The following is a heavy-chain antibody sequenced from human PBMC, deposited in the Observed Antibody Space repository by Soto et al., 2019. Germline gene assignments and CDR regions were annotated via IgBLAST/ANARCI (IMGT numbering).Heavy chain of an antibody. J-gene: IGHJ2*01. V-gene: IGHV3-48*01. CDR3: ARVMSISWYFDL. CDR2: ISSSSSSI. D-gene: IGHD5-12*01. CDR1: GFTCNTYI. Sequence: GGSLRLSCAASGFTCNTYIMNWVRQAPGKGLEWLSYISSSSSSIYYADSVKGRFTISRDNAKNSLYLQMNSLRAEDTAKYYCARVMSISWYFDLWGRGTLVTVSS.